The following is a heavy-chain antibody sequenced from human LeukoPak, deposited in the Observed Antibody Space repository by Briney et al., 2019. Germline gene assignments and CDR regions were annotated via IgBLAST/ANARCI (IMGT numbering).Heavy chain of an antibody. V-gene: IGHV3-23*01. D-gene: IGHD2-2*01. CDR2: ISGSGDST. Sequence: PGGTLRLSCAASGFTFRSYGMTWVRQAPGKGLEWVSAISGSGDSTYYADSVKGRFTISRDNSRNTLYLQMNSLRAGDTAVYYCAKSFRSTSLYYWGQGTLVTVSS. CDR1: GFTFRSYG. J-gene: IGHJ4*02. CDR3: AKSFRSTSLYY.